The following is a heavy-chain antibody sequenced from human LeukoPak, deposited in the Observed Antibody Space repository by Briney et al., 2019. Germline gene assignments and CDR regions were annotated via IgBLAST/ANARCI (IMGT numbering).Heavy chain of an antibody. V-gene: IGHV3-23*01. J-gene: IGHJ4*02. CDR1: GITFSNYA. CDR2: ISGSAHKI. Sequence: GGSLRLSCVTSGITFSNYAVSWVRQAPEKGLDWVSVISGSAHKIRYADSVKGRFTISRDNSENIVYLQMNNLRVEDTAVYYCAGRPTGYSSGYIHWGQGTLVTVSS. D-gene: IGHD5-18*01. CDR3: AGRPTGYSSGYIH.